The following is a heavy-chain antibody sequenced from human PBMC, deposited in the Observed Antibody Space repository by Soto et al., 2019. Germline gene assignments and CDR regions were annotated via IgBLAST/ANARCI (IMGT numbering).Heavy chain of an antibody. Sequence: SQTLSLTCAISGDSVPSNSAAWNWIRQSPSRGPEWLGRTYYRSKWYNDYAVSVKSRITINPDTSKNQFSLQLNSVTPEDTAVYYCARARYRDYDYVWGSYRPNWFDPWGQGTLVTVSS. CDR2: TYYRSKWYN. CDR3: ARARYRDYDYVWGSYRPNWFDP. D-gene: IGHD3-16*02. J-gene: IGHJ5*02. CDR1: GDSVPSNSAA. V-gene: IGHV6-1*01.